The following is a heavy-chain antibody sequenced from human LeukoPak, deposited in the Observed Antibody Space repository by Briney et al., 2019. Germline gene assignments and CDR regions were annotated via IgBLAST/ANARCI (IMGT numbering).Heavy chain of an antibody. CDR3: ARAYETMILTI. CDR1: GGSISSGGYS. Sequence: PSETLSLTCAVSGGSISSGGYSWSWIRQPPGKGLEWIGYIYHSGSTYYNPSLKSRVTISVDRSKNQSSLKLSSVTAADTAVYYCARAYETMILTIWGQGTLVTVSS. V-gene: IGHV4-30-2*01. CDR2: IYHSGST. J-gene: IGHJ4*02. D-gene: IGHD3-22*01.